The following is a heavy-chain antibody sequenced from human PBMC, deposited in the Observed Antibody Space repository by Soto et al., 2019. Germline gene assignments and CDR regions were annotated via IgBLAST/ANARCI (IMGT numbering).Heavy chain of an antibody. D-gene: IGHD3-3*01. J-gene: IGHJ6*02. CDR3: ARHLRTYYDFWGGYLRGMDV. Sequence: GESLKISCKGSGYSFTSYWISWVRQMPGKGLEWMGRIDPSDSYTNYSPSFQGHVTISADKSISTAYLQWSSLKASDTAMYYCARHLRTYYDFWGGYLRGMDVWGQGTTVTVSS. CDR1: GYSFTSYW. CDR2: IDPSDSYT. V-gene: IGHV5-10-1*01.